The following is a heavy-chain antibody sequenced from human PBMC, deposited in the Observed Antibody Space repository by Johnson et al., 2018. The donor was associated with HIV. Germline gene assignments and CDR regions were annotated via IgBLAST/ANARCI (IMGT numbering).Heavy chain of an antibody. CDR3: ARAKGYYDSSGYYLIDAFDI. D-gene: IGHD3-22*01. Sequence: QVKLVESGGGVVQPGRSLRLSCAASGFTFSSYALHWVRQAPGKGLEWVAVISYDGSNKYYADSVKGRFTISRDNSKNTLYLQMNSLRAEDTAVYFCARAKGYYDSSGYYLIDAFDIWGQGTMVTVSS. V-gene: IGHV3-30*04. CDR2: ISYDGSNK. CDR1: GFTFSSYA. J-gene: IGHJ3*02.